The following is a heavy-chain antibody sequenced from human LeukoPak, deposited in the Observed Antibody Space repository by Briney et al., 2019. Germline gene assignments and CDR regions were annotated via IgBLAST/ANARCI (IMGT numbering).Heavy chain of an antibody. V-gene: IGHV3-64*01. CDR3: ARRYSSYDPFDY. CDR2: ISSNGGTT. J-gene: IGHJ4*01. D-gene: IGHD5-12*01. CDR1: GFTFSTYD. Sequence: PGGSLRLSCAASGFTFSTYDMHWVRQAPGKGLEFVSAISSNGGTTYCANSVKGRFTISRSNSRNTLYLQMGSLRAEDMAVYYCARRYSSYDPFDYWGQGTLVTVSS.